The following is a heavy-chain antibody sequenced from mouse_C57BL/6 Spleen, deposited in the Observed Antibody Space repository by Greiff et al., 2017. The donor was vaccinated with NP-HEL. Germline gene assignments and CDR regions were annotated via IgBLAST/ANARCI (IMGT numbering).Heavy chain of an antibody. V-gene: IGHV14-1*01. Sequence: VQLQQSGAELVRPGASVKLSCTASGFNIKDYYMHWVKQRPEQGLEWIGRIDPEDGDTEYAPKFQGKATMTADTSSNTAYLQLSSLTSEDTAVYYCTTWGGDYDAFWFAYWGQGTLVTVSA. CDR3: TTWGGDYDAFWFAY. D-gene: IGHD2-4*01. CDR1: GFNIKDYY. J-gene: IGHJ3*01. CDR2: IDPEDGDT.